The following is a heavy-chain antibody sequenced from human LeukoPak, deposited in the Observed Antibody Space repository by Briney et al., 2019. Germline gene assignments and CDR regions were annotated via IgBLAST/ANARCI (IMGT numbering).Heavy chain of an antibody. V-gene: IGHV4-59*01. CDR1: GGSISSYY. CDR3: ARGGQLWQYFDY. CDR2: IYYSGST. D-gene: IGHD5-18*01. Sequence: SETLSLTCTVSGGSISSYYWSWIRQPPGKGLEWIGYIYYSGSTNYNPSLKSRVTTSVDTSKNQFSLKLSSVTAADTAVYYCARGGQLWQYFDYWGQGTLVTVSS. J-gene: IGHJ4*02.